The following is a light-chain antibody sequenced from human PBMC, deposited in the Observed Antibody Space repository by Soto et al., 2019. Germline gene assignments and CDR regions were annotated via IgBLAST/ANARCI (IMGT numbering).Light chain of an antibody. Sequence: EIVLTQSPVTLSLSPGERATLSCRASQSVSSSLAWYQQNPGQAPRLLIYDASKRATGIPARFSGSGSGTDFTLTISSLEPEDFAIYYCQQRGNWPLTFGGGTKVDIK. CDR1: QSVSSS. V-gene: IGKV3-11*01. CDR2: DAS. J-gene: IGKJ4*01. CDR3: QQRGNWPLT.